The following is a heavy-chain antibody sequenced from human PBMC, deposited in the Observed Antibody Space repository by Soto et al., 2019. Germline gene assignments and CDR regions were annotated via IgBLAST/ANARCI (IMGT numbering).Heavy chain of an antibody. CDR2: IFSNDEK. D-gene: IGHD6-19*01. CDR3: ARIPHSSGWFDY. CDR1: GFSLSNARMG. V-gene: IGHV2-26*01. Sequence: QVTLKASGPVLVQPTEPLTLTCTVSGFSLSNARMGVSWIRQPPGKALEWLAHIFSNDEKSYSTSLKSRLTISKDTSKSQVVLTMTNMDPVDTATYYCARIPHSSGWFDYWGQGTLVTVSS. J-gene: IGHJ4*02.